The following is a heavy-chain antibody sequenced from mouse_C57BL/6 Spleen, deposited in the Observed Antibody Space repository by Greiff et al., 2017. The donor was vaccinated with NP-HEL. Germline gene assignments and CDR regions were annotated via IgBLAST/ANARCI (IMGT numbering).Heavy chain of an antibody. J-gene: IGHJ2*01. V-gene: IGHV1-72*01. CDR3: ARNGINYYYGSSYYFDY. Sequence: VQLQQPGAELVKPGASVKLSCKASGYTFTSYWMHWVKQRPGQGLEWIGRIDPNSGGTKYNEKFKSKATLTVDKPSSTAYMQLSSLTSEDSAFYYCARNGINYYYGSSYYFDYWGQGTTLTVSS. D-gene: IGHD1-1*01. CDR1: GYTFTSYW. CDR2: IDPNSGGT.